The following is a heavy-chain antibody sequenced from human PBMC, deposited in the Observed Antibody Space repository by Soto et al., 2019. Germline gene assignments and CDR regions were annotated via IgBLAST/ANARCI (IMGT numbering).Heavy chain of an antibody. CDR3: ARVSDFWSGYYPSYYYYGMDV. V-gene: IGHV1-8*01. D-gene: IGHD3-3*01. Sequence: QVQLVQSGAEVKKPGASVKVSCKASGYTFTSYDINWVRQATGQGLEWMGWMNPNSGNTGYAQKFQGRVTMTRNTSISTAYMELSSLRSEDTAVYYCARVSDFWSGYYPSYYYYGMDVWGQGTTVTVSS. CDR1: GYTFTSYD. J-gene: IGHJ6*02. CDR2: MNPNSGNT.